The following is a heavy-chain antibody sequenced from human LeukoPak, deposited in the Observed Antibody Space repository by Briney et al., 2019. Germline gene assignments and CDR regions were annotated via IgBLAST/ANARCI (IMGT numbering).Heavy chain of an antibody. CDR2: IYYSGST. CDR3: ARNPRDDYGDLAFQH. J-gene: IGHJ1*01. CDR1: GYSISSGYY. V-gene: IGHV4-61*01. Sequence: PSETLSLTCTASGYSISSGYYWSWIRQPPGKGLEWIGYIYYSGSTNYNPSLKSRVTISVDTSKNQFSLKLSSVTAADTAVYYCARNPRDDYGDLAFQHWGQGTLVTVSS. D-gene: IGHD4-17*01.